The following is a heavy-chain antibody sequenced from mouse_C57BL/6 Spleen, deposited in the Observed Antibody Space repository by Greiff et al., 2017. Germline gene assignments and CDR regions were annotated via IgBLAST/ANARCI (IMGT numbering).Heavy chain of an antibody. CDR3: AREGTPYYAMDY. CDR2: INPNNGGT. J-gene: IGHJ4*01. D-gene: IGHD3-3*01. Sequence: VQLQQSGPELVKPGASVKISCKASGYTFTDYYMNWVKQSHGKSLEWIGDINPNNGGTSYNQKFKGKATLTVDKSSSTAYMELRSLTSEDSAVYYCAREGTPYYAMDYWGQGTSVTVSS. CDR1: GYTFTDYY. V-gene: IGHV1-26*01.